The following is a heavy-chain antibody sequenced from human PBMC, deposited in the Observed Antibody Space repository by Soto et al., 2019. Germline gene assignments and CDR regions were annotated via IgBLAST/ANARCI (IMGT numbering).Heavy chain of an antibody. V-gene: IGHV4-59*01. CDR3: ARAHSNSLLYYYYYGMDV. D-gene: IGHD4-4*01. CDR1: GGSISSYY. Sequence: SETLSLTCSVSGGSISSYYWSWIRQPPGKGLEWIGYIYYSGSTNYNPSLKSRVTISVDTSKNQFSLKLSSVTAADTAVYYCARAHSNSLLYYYYYGMDVWGQGTTVTVSS. CDR2: IYYSGST. J-gene: IGHJ6*02.